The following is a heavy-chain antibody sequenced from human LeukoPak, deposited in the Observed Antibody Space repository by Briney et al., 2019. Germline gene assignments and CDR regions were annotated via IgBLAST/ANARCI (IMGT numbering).Heavy chain of an antibody. CDR2: IYYSGSS. CDR1: GGSISSSSYY. J-gene: IGHJ4*02. D-gene: IGHD6-19*01. V-gene: IGHV4-39*07. CDR3: ARRGQWLVYDY. Sequence: PSETLSLTCTVSGGSISSSSYYWGWFRQPPGKGPEWIGSIYYSGSSNYKPSLKSRLTISVDTSKNQFSLKLSSVTAADTAVYYCARRGQWLVYDYWGQGTLVTVSS.